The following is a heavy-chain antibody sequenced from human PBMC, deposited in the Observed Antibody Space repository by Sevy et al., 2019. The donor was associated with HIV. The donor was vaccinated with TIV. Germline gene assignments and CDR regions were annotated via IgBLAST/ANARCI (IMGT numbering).Heavy chain of an antibody. Sequence: SETLSLTCAVSGYSISSGYYWGWIRQPPGKGLEWIGNIYHSGRTYNNPYLKSRVTMSVDTSKNQFSLKLSSVTAADTAVYYCARGDYYVTSGYTYYFDYWGQGTLVTVSS. CDR3: ARGDYYVTSGYTYYFDY. V-gene: IGHV4-38-2*01. CDR1: GYSISSGYY. CDR2: IYHSGRT. D-gene: IGHD3-22*01. J-gene: IGHJ4*02.